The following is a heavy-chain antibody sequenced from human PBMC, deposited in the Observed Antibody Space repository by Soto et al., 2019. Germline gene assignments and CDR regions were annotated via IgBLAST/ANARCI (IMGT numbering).Heavy chain of an antibody. CDR3: AHRGYMNGNWDQGYLDN. V-gene: IGHV2-5*02. CDR2: IYWDDDK. Sequence: QITLKESGPTRVKPTQTLTLTCTFSGFSLTTRPVGVAWIRQPPGKALEWLAVIYWDDDKRYSPSLKSRLTIANDTSKNLVVLTMAYMDPVDTATYFCAHRGYMNGNWDQGYLDNWGQGTLVTVSS. D-gene: IGHD5-18*01. J-gene: IGHJ4*02. CDR1: GFSLTTRPVG.